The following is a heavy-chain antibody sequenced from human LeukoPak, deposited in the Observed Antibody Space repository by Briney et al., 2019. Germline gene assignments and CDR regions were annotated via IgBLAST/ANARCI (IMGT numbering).Heavy chain of an antibody. CDR1: EFTFSSYE. CDR2: ISSSGSVV. D-gene: IGHD3-10*01. V-gene: IGHV3-48*03. Sequence: GGSLRLSCVASEFTFSSYEMTWVRQGPGKGLEWVSYISSSGSVVYYADSVKGRFTVSRDNAMNSLYLQMNSLRAEDTAVYYCAREGLLWFGELFSAPMRGMDVWGKGTTVTISS. J-gene: IGHJ6*04. CDR3: AREGLLWFGELFSAPMRGMDV.